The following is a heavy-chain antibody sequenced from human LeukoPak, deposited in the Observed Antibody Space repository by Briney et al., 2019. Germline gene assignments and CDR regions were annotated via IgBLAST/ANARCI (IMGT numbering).Heavy chain of an antibody. CDR3: SRGGLYHGFDY. CDR2: IDPKNGGT. J-gene: IGHJ4*02. Sequence: ASLKVSCKASGYTFSDYWIHWVRQAPGQGLEWMGWIDPKNGGTNYAQKFRGRVTMTTDSSFTTVYMDLSRLISDDTAVYYCSRGGLYHGFDYWGQGTLSPSPQ. D-gene: IGHD1-14*01. V-gene: IGHV1-2*02. CDR1: GYTFSDYW.